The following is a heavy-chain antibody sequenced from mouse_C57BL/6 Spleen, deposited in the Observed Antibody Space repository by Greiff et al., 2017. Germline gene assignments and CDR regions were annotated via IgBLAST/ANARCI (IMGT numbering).Heavy chain of an antibody. CDR2: ISYDGSN. Sequence: DVKLQESGPGLVKPSQSLSLTCSVTGYSITSGYYWNWIRQFPGNKLEWMGYISYDGSNNYNPSLKNRISITRDTSKNQFFLKLNSVTTEDTATYYCARFITTFYFDYWGQGTTLTVSS. V-gene: IGHV3-6*01. CDR3: ARFITTFYFDY. J-gene: IGHJ2*01. D-gene: IGHD1-1*01. CDR1: GYSITSGYY.